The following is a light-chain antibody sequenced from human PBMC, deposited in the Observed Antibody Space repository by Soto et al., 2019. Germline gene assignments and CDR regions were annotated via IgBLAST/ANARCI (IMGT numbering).Light chain of an antibody. V-gene: IGKV3-15*01. CDR3: QEYNNWPALT. Sequence: EIVMTQSPATLSVSPGERDTLSCRANQSVSSNLAWYQQKPGQAPRLLISGASTRATGIPDRFSGSGSGTEFTYTVSSLQSEYFAVYYCQEYNNWPALTFGGGTKVEIK. CDR2: GAS. CDR1: QSVSSN. J-gene: IGKJ4*01.